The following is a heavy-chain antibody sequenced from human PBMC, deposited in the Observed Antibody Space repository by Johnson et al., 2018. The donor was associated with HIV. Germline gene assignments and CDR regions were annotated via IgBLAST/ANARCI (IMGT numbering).Heavy chain of an antibody. J-gene: IGHJ3*02. V-gene: IGHV3-33*03. CDR2: LWYDGTTA. CDR3: AKTGGGAALDS. Sequence: QVQLVESGGGVVRPGGSLRLSCAASGFTVSTYHMSWVRQAPGKGLEWVAILWYDGTTAFYADSVKGRFTISRDTSKKMLYLQMNSLRVDDTAVYYCAKTGGGAALDSWGQGTMVTVSS. CDR1: GFTVSTYH. D-gene: IGHD3-16*01.